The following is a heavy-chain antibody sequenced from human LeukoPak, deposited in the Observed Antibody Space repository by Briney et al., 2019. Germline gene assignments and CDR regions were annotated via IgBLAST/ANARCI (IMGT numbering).Heavy chain of an antibody. V-gene: IGHV4-31*03. CDR2: IYYSGST. CDR3: ARWVAIGGMDV. D-gene: IGHD2-15*01. CDR1: GGSISSGGYY. J-gene: IGHJ6*02. Sequence: PSETLSLTCTVSGGSISSGGYYWSWIRQHPGKDLEWIGYIYYSGSTYYNPSLKSRVTISVDTSKNQFSLKLSSVTAADTAVYYCARWVAIGGMDVWGQGTTVTVSS.